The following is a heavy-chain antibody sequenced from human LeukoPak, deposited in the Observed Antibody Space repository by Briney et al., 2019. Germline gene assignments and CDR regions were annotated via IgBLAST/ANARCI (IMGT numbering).Heavy chain of an antibody. CDR1: GGTFSSYT. Sequence: SVKVSCKASGGTFSSYTISRVRQAPGQGLEWMRRIIPILGIANYAQKFQGRVTITADKSTSTAYMELSSLRSEDTAVYYCARCIAAAGFAFDIWGQGTMVTVSS. CDR2: IIPILGIA. CDR3: ARCIAAAGFAFDI. D-gene: IGHD6-13*01. V-gene: IGHV1-69*02. J-gene: IGHJ3*02.